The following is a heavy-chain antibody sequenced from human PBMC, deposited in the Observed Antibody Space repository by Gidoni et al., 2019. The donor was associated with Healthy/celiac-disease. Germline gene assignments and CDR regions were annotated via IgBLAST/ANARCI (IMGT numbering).Heavy chain of an antibody. CDR2: IISSSSYI. D-gene: IGHD1-26*01. CDR3: ARSWSGAQKNFDY. CDR1: GFNFSSYS. V-gene: IGHV3-21*01. Sequence: EVQRVESGGGLVKPGGSVRLSCAASGFNFSSYSMNWVRQAPGTGLEWVSSIISSSSYIYYADSVKGRFTISRDNAKNSLYLQMNSLRAEDTAVYYCARSWSGAQKNFDYWGQGTLVTVSS. J-gene: IGHJ4*02.